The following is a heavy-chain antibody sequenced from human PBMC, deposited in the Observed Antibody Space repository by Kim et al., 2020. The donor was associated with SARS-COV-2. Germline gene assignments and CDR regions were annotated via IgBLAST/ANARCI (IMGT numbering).Heavy chain of an antibody. D-gene: IGHD6-19*01. CDR3: ARDRFFRGSQQWLVQGIYFDY. J-gene: IGHJ4*02. CDR1: GGSFSGYY. V-gene: IGHV4-34*01. Sequence: SETLSLTCAVYGGSFSGYYWSWIRQPPGKGLEWIGEINHSGSTNYNPSLKSRVTISVDTSKNQFSLKLSSVTAADTAVYYCARDRFFRGSQQWLVQGIYFDYWGQGTLVTVSS. CDR2: INHSGST.